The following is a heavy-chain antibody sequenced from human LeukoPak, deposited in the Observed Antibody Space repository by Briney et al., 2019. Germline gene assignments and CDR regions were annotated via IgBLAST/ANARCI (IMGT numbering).Heavy chain of an antibody. CDR1: GGSISSGDYY. CDR2: IYYSGSI. D-gene: IGHD3-3*01. CDR3: AREPLYPMVDY. V-gene: IGHV4-30-4*08. Sequence: SQTLSLICTVSGGSISSGDYYWSWIRQPPGKGLEWIGYIYYSGSIYYNPSLKSRVTISVDTSKNQFSLKLSSVTAADTAVYYCAREPLYPMVDYWGQGTLVTVSS. J-gene: IGHJ4*02.